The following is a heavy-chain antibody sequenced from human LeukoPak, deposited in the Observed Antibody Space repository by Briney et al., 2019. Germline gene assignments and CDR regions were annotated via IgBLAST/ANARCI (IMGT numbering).Heavy chain of an antibody. CDR3: AKDGSSSGFDY. J-gene: IGHJ4*02. D-gene: IGHD6-13*01. Sequence: GRSLRLSCAASGFTFSSYGMHWVRQAPGTGLEWVAVISYDGSNKYYADSVKGRFTISRDNSKNTLYLQMNSLRAEDTAVYYCAKDGSSSGFDYWGQGTLVTVSS. CDR1: GFTFSSYG. V-gene: IGHV3-30*18. CDR2: ISYDGSNK.